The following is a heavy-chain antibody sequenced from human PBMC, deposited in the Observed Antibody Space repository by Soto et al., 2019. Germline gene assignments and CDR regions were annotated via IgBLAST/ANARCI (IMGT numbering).Heavy chain of an antibody. CDR2: IYWDDDK. V-gene: IGHV2-5*02. CDR3: AHRTLSAKGFDY. CDR1: GFSLSTSGVG. J-gene: IGHJ4*02. Sequence: QITLKESGPPLVKPTQTLTLTCTFSGFSLSTSGVGVGWIRQPPGKALEWLALIYWDDDKRYSPSLKSRLTITKDTSKNQVVLTMTNMDPVDTATYYCAHRTLSAKGFDYWGQGTLVTVSS.